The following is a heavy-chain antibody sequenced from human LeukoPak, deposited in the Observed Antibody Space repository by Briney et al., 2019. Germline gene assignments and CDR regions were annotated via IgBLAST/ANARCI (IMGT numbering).Heavy chain of an antibody. CDR3: AGRRSCSWYYYFDY. J-gene: IGHJ4*02. Sequence: SETLSLTCTVSGGSISSSSYYWGWIRQPPGKGLEWIGSIYYSGSTYYNPSLKSRVTISVDTSKNQFSLKLSSVTAADTAVYYCAGRRSCSWYYYFDYWGQGTLVTVSS. CDR1: GGSISSSSYY. V-gene: IGHV4-39*01. D-gene: IGHD6-13*01. CDR2: IYYSGST.